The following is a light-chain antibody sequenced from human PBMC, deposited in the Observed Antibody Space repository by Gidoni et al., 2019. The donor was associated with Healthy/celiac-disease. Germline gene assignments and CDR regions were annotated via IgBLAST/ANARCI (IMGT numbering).Light chain of an antibody. CDR2: DVS. J-gene: IGLJ1*01. V-gene: IGLV2-14*03. CDR3: SSYTSSSTLLV. Sequence: QSALTQPASVSGSPGQSITISCTGTSSDVGGYNYVSWYQQHPGKAPNLMIYDVSNRPSGVSNRFSGSKSGNTASLTISGLQAEDEADYYCSSYTSSSTLLVFGTGTKVTVL. CDR1: SSDVGGYNY.